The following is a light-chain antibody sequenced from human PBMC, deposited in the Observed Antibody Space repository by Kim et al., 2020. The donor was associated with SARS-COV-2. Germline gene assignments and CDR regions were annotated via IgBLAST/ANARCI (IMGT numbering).Light chain of an antibody. CDR2: DVT. V-gene: IGLV2-8*01. CDR1: GSDVGRYNY. Sequence: QAVDLSSPGTGSDVGRYNYVYWYQHHPGKAPKLIIYDVTKRPTGVPDRFSGSKSGNTASLTVSGLQAEDEADYYCTSYAGRNDLVFGGGTQLTVL. CDR3: TSYAGRNDLV. J-gene: IGLJ2*01.